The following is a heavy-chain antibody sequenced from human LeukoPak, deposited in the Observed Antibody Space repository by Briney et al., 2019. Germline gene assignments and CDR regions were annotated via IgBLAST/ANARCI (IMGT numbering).Heavy chain of an antibody. CDR1: GYTLTELS. D-gene: IGHD2-2*01. CDR3: ATDGVVVPAARYYYAMDV. V-gene: IGHV1-24*01. J-gene: IGHJ6*02. Sequence: GASVKASCKVSGYTLTELSMHWVRQAPGKGLEWMGGFDPEDGETIYAQKFQGRVTMTEDTSTDTAYMELSSLRSEDTAVYYCATDGVVVPAARYYYAMDVWGQGTTVTVSS. CDR2: FDPEDGET.